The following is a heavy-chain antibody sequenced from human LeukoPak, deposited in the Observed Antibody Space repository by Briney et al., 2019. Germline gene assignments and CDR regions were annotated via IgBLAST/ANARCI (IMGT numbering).Heavy chain of an antibody. J-gene: IGHJ6*02. CDR1: GFTFDDYA. CDR2: ISWNGGSI. D-gene: IGHD3/OR15-3a*01. CDR3: AKDMSFDGDYGMDV. V-gene: IGHV3-9*01. Sequence: PGGSLRLSCAASGFTFDDYAMHWVRQGPGKGLEWVSGISWNGGSIGYVDSVKGRFTISRDNAKNSLYLQMNSLRAEDTAVYYCAKDMSFDGDYGMDVWGQGTTVPVSS.